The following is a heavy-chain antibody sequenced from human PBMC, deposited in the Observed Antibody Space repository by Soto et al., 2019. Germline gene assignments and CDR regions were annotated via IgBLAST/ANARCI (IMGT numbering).Heavy chain of an antibody. J-gene: IGHJ6*02. Sequence: ASVKVSCKVSGYTLTELSMHWVRQAPGKGLEWMGGFDPEDGETIYAQKFQGRVTMTEDTSTDTAYMELSSLRSEDTAVYYCATAKPSGSLPVGVYYYYYGMDVWGQGTTVTVS. CDR3: ATAKPSGSLPVGVYYYYYGMDV. CDR1: GYTLTELS. CDR2: FDPEDGET. V-gene: IGHV1-24*01. D-gene: IGHD1-26*01.